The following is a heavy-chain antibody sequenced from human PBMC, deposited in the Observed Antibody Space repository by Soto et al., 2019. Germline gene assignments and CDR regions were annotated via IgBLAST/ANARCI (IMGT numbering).Heavy chain of an antibody. Sequence: PGGSLRLSCAASGFTFSSYAMSWVRQAPGKGLEWVSAISGSGGSTYYADSVNGRFTISRDNSKNTLYLQMNSLRAEDTAVYYCAKGTIMITTPPWFDPWGQGTLVTVSS. J-gene: IGHJ5*02. D-gene: IGHD3-16*01. CDR1: GFTFSSYA. CDR2: ISGSGGST. V-gene: IGHV3-23*01. CDR3: AKGTIMITTPPWFDP.